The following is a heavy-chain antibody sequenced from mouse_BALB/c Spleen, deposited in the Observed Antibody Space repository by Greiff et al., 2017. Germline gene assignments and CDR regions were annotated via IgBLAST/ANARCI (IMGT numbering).Heavy chain of an antibody. J-gene: IGHJ4*01. CDR2: ISYDGSN. V-gene: IGHV3-6*02. D-gene: IGHD1-1*01. Sequence: EVQLQESGPGLVKPSQSLSLTCSVTGYSITSGYYWNWIRQFPGNKLEWMGYISYDGSNNYNPSLKNRISITRDTSKNQFFLKLNSVTTEDTATYYCARAYYGYAMDYWGQGTSVTVSS. CDR1: GYSITSGYY. CDR3: ARAYYGYAMDY.